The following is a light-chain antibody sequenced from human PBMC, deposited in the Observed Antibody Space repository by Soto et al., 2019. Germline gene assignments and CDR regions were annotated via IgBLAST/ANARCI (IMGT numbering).Light chain of an antibody. Sequence: QSALTQPASVSGSLGQSITICCTGTSSDIGNSNFVSWYQQHPGKVPKLMIYEATKRPSGVSTRFSASKSGNTASLTISGLQAEDEADYYCCSYAGRITWVFGGGTKLTVL. J-gene: IGLJ3*02. CDR1: SSDIGNSNF. CDR2: EAT. V-gene: IGLV2-23*01. CDR3: CSYAGRITWV.